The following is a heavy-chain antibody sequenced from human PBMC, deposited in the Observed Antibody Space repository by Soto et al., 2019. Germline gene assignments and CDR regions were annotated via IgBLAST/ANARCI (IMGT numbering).Heavy chain of an antibody. V-gene: IGHV3-73*01. Sequence: GGSLRLSCAASGFTFSGSAMHWVRQASGKGLEWVGRIRSKANSYATAYAASVKGRFTISRDDSKNTAYLQMNSLKTEDTAVYYCTRGSDCSGGSCYQTTIPDYYYGMDVWGQGTTVTVSS. D-gene: IGHD2-15*01. CDR1: GFTFSGSA. CDR3: TRGSDCSGGSCYQTTIPDYYYGMDV. J-gene: IGHJ6*02. CDR2: IRSKANSYAT.